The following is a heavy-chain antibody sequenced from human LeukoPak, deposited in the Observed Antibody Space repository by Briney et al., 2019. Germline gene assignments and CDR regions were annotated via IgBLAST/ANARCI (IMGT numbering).Heavy chain of an antibody. CDR1: GYSFTSYW. Sequence: GESLKISCKGSGYSFTSYWIGWVRQMPGKGLEWMGVIYPGDSDTRYSPSFQGQVTISADKSIRTAYLQWSSLKASDTAMYYCERRIAAAGRPFDYWGQGTLVTVSS. J-gene: IGHJ4*02. CDR3: ERRIAAAGRPFDY. CDR2: IYPGDSDT. V-gene: IGHV5-51*01. D-gene: IGHD6-13*01.